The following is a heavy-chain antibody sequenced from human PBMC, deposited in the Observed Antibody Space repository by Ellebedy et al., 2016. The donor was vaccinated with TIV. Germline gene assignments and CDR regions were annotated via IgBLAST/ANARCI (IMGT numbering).Heavy chain of an antibody. CDR3: ARDYYYYMDV. Sequence: SETLSLTXTVSGGSISSYYWNWIRQPPGKGLEWIGEINHSGSTKYNPSLKSRVTISVDTSKNQFSLKLSSVTAADTAVYYCARDYYYYMDVWGKGTTVTVSS. V-gene: IGHV4-34*01. CDR2: INHSGST. CDR1: GGSISSYY. J-gene: IGHJ6*03.